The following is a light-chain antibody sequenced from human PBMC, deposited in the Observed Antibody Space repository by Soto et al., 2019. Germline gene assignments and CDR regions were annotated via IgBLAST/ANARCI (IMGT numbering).Light chain of an antibody. Sequence: EIVLTQSPGTLSLSPGERATLSCRASQSVSSGYLAWYQQKPGQAPRLLISDASNRATGIPDRFSGSGSGTDFTLTISRLEPEDFAVYYCQQYNNWPLTFGGGTKVDIK. CDR1: QSVSSGY. J-gene: IGKJ4*01. CDR3: QQYNNWPLT. V-gene: IGKV3D-20*02. CDR2: DAS.